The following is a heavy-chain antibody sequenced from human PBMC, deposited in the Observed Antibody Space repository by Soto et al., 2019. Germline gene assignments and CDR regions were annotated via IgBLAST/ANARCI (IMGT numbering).Heavy chain of an antibody. J-gene: IGHJ6*02. V-gene: IGHV3-33*01. CDR2: IWYDGSNK. D-gene: IGHD2-2*01. CDR3: ARGYCSSTSCPRLYYYYGMDV. CDR1: GFTFSSYG. Sequence: HPGGSLRLSCAASGFTFSSYGMHWVRQAPGKGLEWVAVIWYDGSNKYYADSVKGRFTISRDNSKNTLYLQMNSLRAEDTAVYYCARGYCSSTSCPRLYYYYGMDVWGQGTTVTVSS.